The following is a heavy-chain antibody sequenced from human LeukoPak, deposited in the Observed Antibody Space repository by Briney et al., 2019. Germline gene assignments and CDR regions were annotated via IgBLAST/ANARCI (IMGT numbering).Heavy chain of an antibody. CDR3: ARVTPGTNDYYYYYGMDV. J-gene: IGHJ6*02. Sequence: GGSLRLSCAASGFTFSSYAMSWVRQAPGKGLEWVSAISGSGGSTYYADSVKGRFTISRDNSKNTLYLQMNSLTAEDTAVYYCARVTPGTNDYYYYYGMDVWGQGTTVTVSS. CDR2: ISGSGGST. D-gene: IGHD2-8*01. V-gene: IGHV3-23*01. CDR1: GFTFSSYA.